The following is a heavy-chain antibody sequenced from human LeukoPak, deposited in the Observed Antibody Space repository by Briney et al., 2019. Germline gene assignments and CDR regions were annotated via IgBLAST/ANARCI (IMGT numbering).Heavy chain of an antibody. J-gene: IGHJ4*02. Sequence: GGSLRLSCAASGFTFSSYAMSWVRQAPGKGLEWVSAISGSGGSTYYADSVKGRFTISRDNAKNSLYLQMNSLRAEDTAVYYCARRFYGDYEYYFDYWGQGTLVTVSS. D-gene: IGHD4-17*01. CDR1: GFTFSSYA. CDR3: ARRFYGDYEYYFDY. CDR2: ISGSGGST. V-gene: IGHV3-23*01.